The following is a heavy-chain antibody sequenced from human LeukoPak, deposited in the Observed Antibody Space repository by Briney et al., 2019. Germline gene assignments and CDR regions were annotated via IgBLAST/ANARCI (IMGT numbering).Heavy chain of an antibody. Sequence: SVKVSCKASGYTFTSYYMHWVRQAPGQGLEWMGGIIPIFGTANYAQKFQGRVTITADESTSTAYMELSSLRSEDTAVYYCARDGIVGATFDYWGQGTLVTVSS. D-gene: IGHD1-26*01. CDR1: GYTFTSYY. J-gene: IGHJ4*02. CDR2: IIPIFGTA. V-gene: IGHV1-69*13. CDR3: ARDGIVGATFDY.